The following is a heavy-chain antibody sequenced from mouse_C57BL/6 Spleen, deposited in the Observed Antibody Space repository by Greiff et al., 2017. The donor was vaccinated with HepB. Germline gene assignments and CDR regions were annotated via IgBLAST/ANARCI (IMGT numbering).Heavy chain of an antibody. CDR1: GYTFTSYW. J-gene: IGHJ1*03. CDR2: INPSNGGT. CDR3: AREGVLQYYGSSSYWYFDV. Sequence: VQLQESGTELVKPGASVKLSCKASGYTFTSYWMHWVKQRPGQGLEWIGNINPSNGGTNYNEKFKSKATLTVDKSSSTAYMQLSSLTSEDSAVYYCAREGVLQYYGSSSYWYFDVWGTGTTVTVSS. D-gene: IGHD1-1*01. V-gene: IGHV1-53*01.